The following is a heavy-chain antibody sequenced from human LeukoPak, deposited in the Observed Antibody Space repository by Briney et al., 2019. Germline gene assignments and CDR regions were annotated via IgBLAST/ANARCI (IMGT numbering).Heavy chain of an antibody. J-gene: IGHJ4*02. CDR2: IWYDGSNK. Sequence: GRSLRLSCAASGFTFSSYGMHWVRQAPGKGLEWVAVIWYDGSNKYYADSVKGRLTISRDNSKNTLYLQMNSLRAEDTAVYYCARESIMITFGGVPRGYFDYWGQGTLVTVSS. CDR1: GFTFSSYG. D-gene: IGHD3-16*01. CDR3: ARESIMITFGGVPRGYFDY. V-gene: IGHV3-33*01.